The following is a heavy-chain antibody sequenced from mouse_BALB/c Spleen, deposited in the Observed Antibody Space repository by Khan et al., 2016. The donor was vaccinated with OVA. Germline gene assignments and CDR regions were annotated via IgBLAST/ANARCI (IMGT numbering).Heavy chain of an antibody. D-gene: IGHD2-3*01. CDR2: IYPYNGGT. J-gene: IGHJ4*01. CDR1: GYTFTDYN. Sequence: VQLQQSGPELVKPGASVKISCKASGYTFTDYNMHWVKQSHGKSLEWIGYIYPYNGGTGYNQKFKSKATLTVENSSRTAYMELRSLTSADPACYYCARGDGYYAMDYWGQGTSVTVSS. CDR3: ARGDGYYAMDY. V-gene: IGHV1S29*02.